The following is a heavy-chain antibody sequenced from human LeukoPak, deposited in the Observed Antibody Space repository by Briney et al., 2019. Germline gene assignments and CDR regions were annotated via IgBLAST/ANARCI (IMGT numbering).Heavy chain of an antibody. Sequence: SQTLSLTCAVSGDSISYESYYWNWIRQPPGRGLEWIGYIYHSGSTNYNPSLKSRVTMSVDTSKNQFSLKLSSVTAADTAVYYCARERNVVGATTGAFDIWGQGTMVTVSS. J-gene: IGHJ3*02. CDR1: GDSISYESYY. V-gene: IGHV4-30-2*01. CDR2: IYHSGST. CDR3: ARERNVVGATTGAFDI. D-gene: IGHD1-26*01.